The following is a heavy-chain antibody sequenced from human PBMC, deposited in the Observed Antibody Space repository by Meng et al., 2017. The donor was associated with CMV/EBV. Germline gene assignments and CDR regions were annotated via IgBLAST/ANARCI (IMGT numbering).Heavy chain of an antibody. CDR3: ARDKGYCSGGSCYWDAFDI. CDR2: ISSSSSYI. Sequence: GESLKISCAASGFTFSDYYMSWIRQAPGKGLEWVSSISSSSSYIYYADSVKGRFTISRDNAKNSLYLQMNSLRAEDTAVYYCARDKGYCSGGSCYWDAFDIWGQGTMVTVSS. J-gene: IGHJ3*02. D-gene: IGHD2-15*01. CDR1: GFTFSDYY. V-gene: IGHV3-11*06.